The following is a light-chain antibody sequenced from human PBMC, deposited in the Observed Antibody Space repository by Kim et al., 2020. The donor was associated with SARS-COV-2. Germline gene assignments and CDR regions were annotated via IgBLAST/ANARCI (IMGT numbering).Light chain of an antibody. V-gene: IGKV4-1*01. CDR1: QSVLYSSNNKNY. Sequence: DIVMTQSPASLAVSLGERATINCKSSQSVLYSSNNKNYLAWYQQKPGQPPKLLIYWASTRESGVPDRFSGSGSGTDFTLTISSLQAEDVAVYSCQQYFSTPYTFGQGTKLEI. CDR2: WAS. CDR3: QQYFSTPYT. J-gene: IGKJ2*01.